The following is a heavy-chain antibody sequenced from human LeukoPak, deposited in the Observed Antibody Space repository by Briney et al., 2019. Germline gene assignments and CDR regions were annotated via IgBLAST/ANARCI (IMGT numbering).Heavy chain of an antibody. CDR1: GYTFTSYG. Sequence: GASVKVSCKASGYTFTSYGISWVRQAPGQGLEWMGWIGTYNGNTNYAQKLQGRVTMTTDTSTSTAYMDLRSLRSDDTASYYCARDNGGGGYSYGSNFDYWGQGTLVTVSS. J-gene: IGHJ4*02. CDR3: ARDNGGGGYSYGSNFDY. V-gene: IGHV1-18*01. CDR2: IGTYNGNT. D-gene: IGHD5-18*01.